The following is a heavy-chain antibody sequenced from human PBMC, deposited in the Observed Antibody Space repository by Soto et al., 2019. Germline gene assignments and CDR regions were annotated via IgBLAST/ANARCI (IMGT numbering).Heavy chain of an antibody. CDR1: GGSISSYY. CDR2: IYYSGST. J-gene: IGHJ5*01. V-gene: IGHV4-59*08. D-gene: IGHD3-3*01. CDR3: ARLRILEWDNWFDP. Sequence: SETLSLTCTVSGGSISSYYWSWIRQPPGKGLEWIGYIYYSGSTNYNPSLKSRVTISVDTSKNQFSLKLSSVTAADTAVYYCARLRILEWDNWFDPWGQGTTVTVSS.